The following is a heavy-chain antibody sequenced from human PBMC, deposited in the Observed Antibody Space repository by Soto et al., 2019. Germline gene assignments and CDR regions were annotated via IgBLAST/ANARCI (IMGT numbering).Heavy chain of an antibody. V-gene: IGHV4-59*01. D-gene: IGHD6-19*01. CDR1: RGSISNYY. Sequence: SETLSLTCTVSRGSISNYYWSWIRQPPGKGPEWIGYVYHNGATNYNPSLESRVTISLDTSKNQFSLNLKSVTAADTAVYYCATRPPPGGWLGVFDVWSQGTLVTVSS. CDR2: VYHNGAT. J-gene: IGHJ4*02. CDR3: ATRPPPGGWLGVFDV.